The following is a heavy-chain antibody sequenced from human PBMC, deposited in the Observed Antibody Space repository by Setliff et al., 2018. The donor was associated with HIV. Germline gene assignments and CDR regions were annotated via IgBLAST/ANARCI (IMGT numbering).Heavy chain of an antibody. D-gene: IGHD6-19*01. J-gene: IGHJ3*02. CDR1: RFIFSNYW. CDR3: ARHSDWYGNDAFDI. V-gene: IGHV3-74*01. Sequence: GGSLRLSCAASRFIFSNYWMHWVRQAPGKGLVWVSRINSDGSSISYADSVKGRFTISRDNAKNTLYLQMNSLRGEDTAVYYCARHSDWYGNDAFDIWGQGTRVT. CDR2: INSDGSSI.